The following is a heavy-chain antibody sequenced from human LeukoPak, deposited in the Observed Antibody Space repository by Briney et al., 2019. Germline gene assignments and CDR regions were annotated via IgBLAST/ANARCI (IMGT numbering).Heavy chain of an antibody. V-gene: IGHV1-2*02. Sequence: ASVKVSCKASGYTFTGYYMHWVRQAPGQGLEWMGWINPNSGGTNYAQKFQGRATMTRDTSISTAYMELSRLRSDDTAVYYCARDPNYYGSGSYWGYYFDYWGQGTLVTVSS. CDR3: ARDPNYYGSGSYWGYYFDY. CDR2: INPNSGGT. D-gene: IGHD3-10*01. CDR1: GYTFTGYY. J-gene: IGHJ4*02.